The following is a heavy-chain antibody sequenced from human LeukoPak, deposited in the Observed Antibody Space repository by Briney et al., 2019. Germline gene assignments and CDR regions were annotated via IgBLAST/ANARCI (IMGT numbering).Heavy chain of an antibody. J-gene: IGHJ4*02. V-gene: IGHV3-23*01. CDR3: AKDYSDSRVADVFFEY. CDR2: ITSGFTP. Sequence: PGGSLRLSCAASGLTFSDYAMSWFRQAPGKGLEWVSGITSGFTPHYADSVKGRFSISRDNSKNTFYLQLNSLRVEDTAVYYCAKDYSDSRVADVFFEYWGQGTLVTVSS. D-gene: IGHD2-15*01. CDR1: GLTFSDYA.